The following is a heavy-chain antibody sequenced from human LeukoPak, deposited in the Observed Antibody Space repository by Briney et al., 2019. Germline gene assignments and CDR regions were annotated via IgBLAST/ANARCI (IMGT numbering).Heavy chain of an antibody. CDR2: INPNSGGT. J-gene: IGHJ4*02. Sequence: GASVKVSCKASGYTFTGYYMHWVRQAPGQGLEWMGWINPNSGGTNYAQKFQGRVTMTRDTSISTAYMELNSLRAEDTAVYYCAKGALVVVPAAMDLWGQGTLVTVSS. V-gene: IGHV1-2*02. CDR3: AKGALVVVPAAMDL. CDR1: GYTFTGYY. D-gene: IGHD2-2*01.